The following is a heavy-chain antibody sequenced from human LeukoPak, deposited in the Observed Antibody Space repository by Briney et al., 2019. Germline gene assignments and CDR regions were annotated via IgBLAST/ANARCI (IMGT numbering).Heavy chain of an antibody. CDR3: ARDALQQWLVPTYYYYGMDV. Sequence: GGSLRLSCAASGFTFSSYWMSWVRQAPGKGLEWVANIKQDGSEKYYVDSVKGRFTISRDNAKNSLYLQMNSLRAEDMAVYYCARDALQQWLVPTYYYYGMDVWGQGTTVTVSS. D-gene: IGHD6-19*01. CDR1: GFTFSSYW. CDR2: IKQDGSEK. J-gene: IGHJ6*02. V-gene: IGHV3-7*01.